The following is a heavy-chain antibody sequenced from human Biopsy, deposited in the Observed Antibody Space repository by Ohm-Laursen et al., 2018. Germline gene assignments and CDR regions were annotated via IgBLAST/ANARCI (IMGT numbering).Heavy chain of an antibody. J-gene: IGHJ5*02. V-gene: IGHV4-39*01. CDR3: ARHPTGLWFDP. CDR1: GGSISSSTTYY. Sequence: SDTLSLTCTVSGGSISSSTTYYWAWLRQPPGKGLEWIGSIYNTETTFYNPPLKSRVTISVDTSTNQFSLKVSSVTAADTALYFCARHPTGLWFDPWGHGTLVTVSS. CDR2: IYNTETT.